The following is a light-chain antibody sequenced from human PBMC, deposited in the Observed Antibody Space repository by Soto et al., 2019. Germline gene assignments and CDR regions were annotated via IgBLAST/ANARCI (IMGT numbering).Light chain of an antibody. Sequence: QSVLAQPASVSGSPGQSITISCTGTSSDVGSYNLVSWYQQHPGKAPKLIIYEVTERPSGVSNRLSGSKSGNTASLTISGLQAEGEADYYCCSYAGSSIPVVFGGGTKLTVL. J-gene: IGLJ2*01. CDR2: EVT. CDR1: SSDVGSYNL. CDR3: CSYAGSSIPVV. V-gene: IGLV2-23*02.